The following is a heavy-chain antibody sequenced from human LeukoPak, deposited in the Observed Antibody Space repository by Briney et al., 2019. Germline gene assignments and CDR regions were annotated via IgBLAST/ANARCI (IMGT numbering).Heavy chain of an antibody. CDR2: MSTTGDII. J-gene: IGHJ4*02. CDR3: ARDDGGRHTSSLDY. D-gene: IGHD6-6*01. V-gene: IGHV3-48*03. CDR1: GFTFSTYE. Sequence: PGGSLRLSCAASGFTFSTYEMHWVRPAPGKGLEWVSYMSTTGDIIYYADSVKGRFTISRDNAKNSLYLQMDSLRAEDAAVYYCARDDGGRHTSSLDYWGQGALVAVSS.